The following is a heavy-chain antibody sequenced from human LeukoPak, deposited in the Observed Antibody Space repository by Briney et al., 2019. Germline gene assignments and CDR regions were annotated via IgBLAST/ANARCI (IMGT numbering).Heavy chain of an antibody. Sequence: GGSLRLSCAASGFTFSSYSMNWVRQAPGKGLEWVSFISTTSSTMYYADSVKGRFTISRDNSNNMVFLQMNSLTVEDTALYYCAGGQMFTSGGFDNWGQGTLATVSS. V-gene: IGHV3-48*01. J-gene: IGHJ4*02. D-gene: IGHD6-19*01. CDR3: AGGQMFTSGGFDN. CDR2: ISTTSSTM. CDR1: GFTFSSYS.